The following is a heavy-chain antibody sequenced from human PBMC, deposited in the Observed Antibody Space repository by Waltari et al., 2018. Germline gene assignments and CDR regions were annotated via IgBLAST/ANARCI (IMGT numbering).Heavy chain of an antibody. D-gene: IGHD3-10*01. Sequence: EEQLLESGGGLVQPGDSLRSPFAGPGFGLVTFCRNWVGKAQGKGLVWVARISDDETSISYADSVKGRFTISRDNAKNTVYLQMKRLRVEDTAVYYCARLAPRTYRSPVPGRHYYYGMDVWGQGTTVTVSS. CDR1: GFGLVTFC. J-gene: IGHJ6*02. CDR3: ARLAPRTYRSPVPGRHYYYGMDV. V-gene: IGHV3-74*01. CDR2: ISDDETSI.